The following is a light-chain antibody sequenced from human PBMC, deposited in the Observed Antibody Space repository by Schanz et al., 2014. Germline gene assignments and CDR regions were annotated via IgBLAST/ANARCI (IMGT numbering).Light chain of an antibody. CDR3: QQGHT. Sequence: EIVLTQSPATLSLSPGERATLSCRASQFVSSAYLAWYQEKPGQAPRLLIYGTSARATGVPDRFSGSGSGTDFTLTISRLEPEDFAVYYCQQGHTFGQGPKLEIK. J-gene: IGKJ2*01. CDR2: GTS. CDR1: QFVSSAY. V-gene: IGKV3-20*01.